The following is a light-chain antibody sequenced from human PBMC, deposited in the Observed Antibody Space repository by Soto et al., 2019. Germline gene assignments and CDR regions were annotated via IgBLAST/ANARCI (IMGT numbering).Light chain of an antibody. J-gene: IGLJ2*01. CDR3: SSYTGSSTLVV. CDR2: EVT. CDR1: ISDVGGYNY. Sequence: QSALTRPASVSGSPGQSITISCSGTISDVGGYNYVSWYQQHPGKAPKLMIYEVTNRPSGVSTRFSGSKSGNTASLTISGLQAEDEAEYYCSSYTGSSTLVVFGGGTKLTVL. V-gene: IGLV2-14*01.